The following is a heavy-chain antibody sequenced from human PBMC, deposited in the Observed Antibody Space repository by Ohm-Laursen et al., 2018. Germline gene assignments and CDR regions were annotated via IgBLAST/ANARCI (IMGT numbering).Heavy chain of an antibody. CDR1: GFTFSSYG. CDR2: ISYDGSNK. Sequence: RSLRLSCAASGFTFSSYGMHWVRQAPGKGLEWVAVISYDGSNKYYADSVKGRFTISRDNSKNTLYLQMNSLRAEDTAVYYCAKDQYYDFLWGTFDYWGQGTLVTVSS. V-gene: IGHV3-30*18. CDR3: AKDQYYDFLWGTFDY. D-gene: IGHD3-3*01. J-gene: IGHJ4*02.